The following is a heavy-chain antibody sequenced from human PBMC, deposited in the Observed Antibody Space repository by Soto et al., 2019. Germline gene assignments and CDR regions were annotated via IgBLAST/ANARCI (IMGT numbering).Heavy chain of an antibody. CDR1: GFTFSSYS. CDR3: AREYYDFWSGPNRGSYMDV. J-gene: IGHJ6*03. V-gene: IGHV3-21*01. Sequence: GGSLRLSCAASGFTFSSYSMNWVRQAPGKGLEWVSSISSSSSYIYYADSVKGRFTISRGNAKDSLYLQMNSLRAEDTAVYYCAREYYDFWSGPNRGSYMDVWGKGTTVTVSS. D-gene: IGHD3-3*01. CDR2: ISSSSSYI.